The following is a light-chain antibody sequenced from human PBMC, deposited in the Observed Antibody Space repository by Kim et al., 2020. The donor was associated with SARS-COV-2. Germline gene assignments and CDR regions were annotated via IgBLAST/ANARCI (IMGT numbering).Light chain of an antibody. CDR2: RAS. CDR1: QSISIW. J-gene: IGKJ2*01. Sequence: SASVGDRVTITWRASQSISIWLAWYQQRPGKAPKVLIHRASTLESGVPSRFSGSGSGTEFTLTISSLQPDDFATYFCQQYDDYTPTFGQGTKLEI. CDR3: QQYDDYTPT. V-gene: IGKV1-5*03.